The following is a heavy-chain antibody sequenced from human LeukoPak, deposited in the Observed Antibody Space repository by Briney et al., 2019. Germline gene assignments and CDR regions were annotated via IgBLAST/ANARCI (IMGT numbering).Heavy chain of an antibody. V-gene: IGHV3-66*01. Sequence: GGSLRLSCAASGFTVRSNYMSWVRQAPGKGLEWVSVIYSGGSTYYADSVKGRFTISRDNSKNTLYLQMNSLRAEDTAVYYCARVQGVVTTIDYWGQGTLVTVSS. CDR1: GFTVRSNY. CDR3: ARVQGVVTTIDY. CDR2: IYSGGST. J-gene: IGHJ4*02. D-gene: IGHD2-21*02.